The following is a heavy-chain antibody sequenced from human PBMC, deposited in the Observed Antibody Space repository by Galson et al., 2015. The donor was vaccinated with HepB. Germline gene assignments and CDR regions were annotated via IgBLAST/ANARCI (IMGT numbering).Heavy chain of an antibody. V-gene: IGHV4-39*01. CDR1: GGSISSRSSF. CDR2: IYYSGST. J-gene: IGHJ4*02. CDR3: ARRQVGDAFDY. Sequence: TLSLTCSVSGGSISSRSSFWGWIRQSPGKGLECLGTIYYSGSTYYNPSLESRITISVDASKNQFSLRLKSMTATDTAVYYCARRQVGDAFDYWGQGILVTVFS. D-gene: IGHD1-26*01.